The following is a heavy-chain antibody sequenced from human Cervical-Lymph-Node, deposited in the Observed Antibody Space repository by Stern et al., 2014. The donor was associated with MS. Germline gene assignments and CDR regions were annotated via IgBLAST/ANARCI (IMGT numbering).Heavy chain of an antibody. CDR2: IDWDDDK. CDR1: GFSLSTSGMC. J-gene: IGHJ4*02. Sequence: QVTLRESGPALVKPTQTLTLTCTFSGFSLSTSGMCVSWIRQPPGKALEWLALIDWDDDKYYSTSLKTRLTISKDTSKNQVVLTMTNMDPVDTATYHCARTTYYYDSSGYPNFDYWGQGTLVTVSS. V-gene: IGHV2-70*01. D-gene: IGHD3-22*01. CDR3: ARTTYYYDSSGYPNFDY.